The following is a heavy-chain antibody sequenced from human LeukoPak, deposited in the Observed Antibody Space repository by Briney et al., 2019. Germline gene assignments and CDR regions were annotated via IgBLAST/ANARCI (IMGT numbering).Heavy chain of an antibody. CDR3: ARTADYYGSGSYRGAFYI. J-gene: IGHJ3*02. CDR1: GFTFSTYS. D-gene: IGHD3-10*01. Sequence: GGSLRLSCAASGFTFSTYSMNWVRQAPGKGLERVPSISGSSVYIFYADSLKGRFTISRDNAKNSLYLQMNSLRAEDTAVYYCARTADYYGSGSYRGAFYIWGQGTMVTVSS. V-gene: IGHV3-21*01. CDR2: ISGSSVYI.